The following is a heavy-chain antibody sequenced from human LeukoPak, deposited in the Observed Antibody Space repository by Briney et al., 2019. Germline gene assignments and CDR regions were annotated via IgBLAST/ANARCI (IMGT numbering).Heavy chain of an antibody. CDR3: AREARSGYSREYYFDY. CDR2: INPNSGGT. CDR1: GYTFTGYY. V-gene: IGHV1-2*06. D-gene: IGHD6-13*01. Sequence: ASVTVSCTASGYTFTGYYMHWVRQAPGQGLEWMGRINPNSGGTNYAQKFQGRVTMTRDTSIRTAYMELSRLRSDDTAVYYCAREARSGYSREYYFDYWGQGTLVTVSS. J-gene: IGHJ4*02.